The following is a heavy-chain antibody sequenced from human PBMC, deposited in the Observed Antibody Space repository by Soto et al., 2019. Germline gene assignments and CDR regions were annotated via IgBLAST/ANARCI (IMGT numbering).Heavy chain of an antibody. CDR1: GYSFTSYW. J-gene: IGHJ3*02. V-gene: IGHV5-51*01. D-gene: IGHD2-21*01. CDR3: AKHGEGGQDWVGVFDI. Sequence: PGESLKISCKGSGYSFTSYWIGWVRQMPGKGLEWMGIIYPGDSDTRYSPSFQGQVTISADKSISTAYLQWSSLKASDTAMSYWAKHGEGGQDWVGVFDIGGQGTMVTVSS. CDR2: IYPGDSDT.